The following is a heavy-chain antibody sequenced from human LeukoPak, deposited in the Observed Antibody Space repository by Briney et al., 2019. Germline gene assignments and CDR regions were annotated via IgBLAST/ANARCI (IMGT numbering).Heavy chain of an antibody. Sequence: PSETLSLTCTVSGGSISGYYWSWIRQPPGQGLEWIAYIHSSGYTNYNPSLKSRVTISVDTSKNQFSLKVTSVTAADTAMYYCTKRQGPTSGSYDCFDPWGQGTLVTVSS. CDR2: IHSSGYT. CDR1: GGSISGYY. CDR3: TKRQGPTSGSYDCFDP. D-gene: IGHD1-26*01. J-gene: IGHJ5*02. V-gene: IGHV4-4*09.